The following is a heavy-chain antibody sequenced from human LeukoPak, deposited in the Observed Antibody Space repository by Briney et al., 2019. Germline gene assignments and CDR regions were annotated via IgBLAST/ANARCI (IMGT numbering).Heavy chain of an antibody. V-gene: IGHV3-33*06. CDR2: IWYDGSNK. J-gene: IGHJ6*03. CDR3: AKDRGYYYYYMDV. D-gene: IGHD3-10*01. CDR1: GFTFSSYG. Sequence: PGGSLRLSCAASGFTFSSYGMHWVRQAPGKGLEWVAVIWYDGSNKYYADSVKGRFTISSDNSKNTLYLQMNSLRAEDTAVYYCAKDRGYYYYYMDVWGKGTTVTVSS.